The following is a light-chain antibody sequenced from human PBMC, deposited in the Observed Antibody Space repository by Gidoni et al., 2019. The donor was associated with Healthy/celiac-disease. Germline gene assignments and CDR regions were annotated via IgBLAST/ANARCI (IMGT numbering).Light chain of an antibody. Sequence: PRPTTSSTCSVDKLGYEYACWYQQEPVQYPVMDIDQDSKPPAGIPGRFSGSSSGNTATLTVSGTQAMDDADYYCQARDSSNGVFGGGTKLTVL. CDR3: QARDSSNGV. CDR1: KLGYEY. CDR2: QDS. J-gene: IGLJ3*02. V-gene: IGLV3-1*01.